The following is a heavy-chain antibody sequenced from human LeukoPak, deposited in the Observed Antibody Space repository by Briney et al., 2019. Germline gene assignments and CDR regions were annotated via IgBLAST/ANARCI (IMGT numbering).Heavy chain of an antibody. CDR3: ARDASDIVVVTAAVGPIDL. D-gene: IGHD2-21*02. J-gene: IGHJ5*02. CDR1: GFTFSAYA. Sequence: PGGSLRLSCVASGFTFSAYAMYWVRRTPGKGLEYVSAISGNGVSTHYATSVKGRFTISRDNSKNTLYLQMGSLRDEDMAVYYCARDASDIVVVTAAVGPIDLWGQGTLVTVSS. V-gene: IGHV3-64*01. CDR2: ISGNGVST.